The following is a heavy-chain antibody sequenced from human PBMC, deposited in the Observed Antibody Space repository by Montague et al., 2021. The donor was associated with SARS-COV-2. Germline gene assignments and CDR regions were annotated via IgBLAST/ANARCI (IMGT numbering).Heavy chain of an antibody. V-gene: IGHV4-39*01. J-gene: IGHJ4*02. CDR3: AGQSGSCPFDN. CDR2: IYYSGST. D-gene: IGHD2-15*01. CDR1: CGSISSSNYY. Sequence: SETLSLTCTVSCGSISSSNYYWGWIRQPPGKGLEWIGSIYYSGSTYYNPSLKSRVTISVDTSKNQLSLKLSSVTAADTAVYYCAGQSGSCPFDNWGQGTLVTVSS.